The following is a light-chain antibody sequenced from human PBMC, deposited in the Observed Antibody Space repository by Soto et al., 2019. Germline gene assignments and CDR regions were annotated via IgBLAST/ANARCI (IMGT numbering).Light chain of an antibody. CDR2: GAS. Sequence: EIVLTQAPGTLSLSPVERVTLSCRSSQNVRTNYLAWYQQKPGQAPRLLIFGASTRASGIPERFSGSGSGTDFTLTISRLEPEDFAVYYCQDYGSSAWKFGQGTKVDIK. CDR3: QDYGSSAWK. V-gene: IGKV3-20*01. J-gene: IGKJ1*01. CDR1: QNVRTNY.